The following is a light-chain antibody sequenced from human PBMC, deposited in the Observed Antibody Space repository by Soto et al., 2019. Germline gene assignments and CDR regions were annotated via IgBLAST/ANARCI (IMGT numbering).Light chain of an antibody. V-gene: IGKV1-5*03. CDR1: QTISSW. J-gene: IGKJ5*01. CDR2: KAS. Sequence: DIQMTQSPSTLSASVGDRVTITCRASQTISSWLAWYQQKPGKAPKLLIYKASTLKSGVPSRFSGSGSGTEFTLTISSLEPEDFAVYYCQQRSDWRITFGQGTRLEIK. CDR3: QQRSDWRIT.